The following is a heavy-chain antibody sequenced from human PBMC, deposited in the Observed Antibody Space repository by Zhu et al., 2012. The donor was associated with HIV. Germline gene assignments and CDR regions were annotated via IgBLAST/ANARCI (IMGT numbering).Heavy chain of an antibody. V-gene: IGHV4-39*01. D-gene: IGHD3-22*01. CDR2: LSYSGST. Sequence: QVQLQESGPGLVKPSETLSPTCAVSGGSISSSSYYWGWVRQPPGKGLEWIGSLSYSGSTYYNPSLKSRLTISVDTSKNQFSLRLSSVTAADTAVYYCARHYYYDSSGYRFDQWGQGTLVTVSS. CDR3: ARHYYYDSSGYRFDQ. J-gene: IGHJ4*02. CDR1: GGSISSSSYY.